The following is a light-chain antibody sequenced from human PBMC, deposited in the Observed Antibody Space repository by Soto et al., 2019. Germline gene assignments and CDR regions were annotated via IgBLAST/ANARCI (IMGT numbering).Light chain of an antibody. J-gene: IGLJ2*01. CDR2: EVS. CDR3: SSYAGSNIYVV. Sequence: QSVLTQPPSASGSPGQSVTISCTGTGSDVGGYNYVSWYQHHPGKAPKLMLYEVSTRPSGVPDRFSGSKSGNTASLTVSGLQAEDEADYYCSSYAGSNIYVVFGGGTKPTV. V-gene: IGLV2-8*01. CDR1: GSDVGGYNY.